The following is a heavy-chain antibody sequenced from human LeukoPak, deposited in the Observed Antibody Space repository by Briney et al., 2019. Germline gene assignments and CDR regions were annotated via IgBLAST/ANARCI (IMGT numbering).Heavy chain of an antibody. CDR3: ARGKGLVSRELGY. CDR2: INPNSGGT. Sequence: ASVKVSCKASGYTFTGYYMHWVRQAPGQGLEWMGWINPNSGGTNYAQKFQGRVTITRNTSISTAYMELSSLRSEDTAVYYCARGKGLVSRELGYWGQGTLVTVSS. CDR1: GYTFTGYY. J-gene: IGHJ4*02. D-gene: IGHD6-19*01. V-gene: IGHV1-2*02.